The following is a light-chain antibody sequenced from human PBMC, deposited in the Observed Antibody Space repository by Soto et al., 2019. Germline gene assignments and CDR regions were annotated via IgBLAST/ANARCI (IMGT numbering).Light chain of an antibody. J-gene: IGKJ4*01. CDR3: QQYNSFSLT. Sequence: DIQMTQSPSTLSASVGVRVTITSRASQCINTWVTWYQQKPWKAPKLLIYKTSDLESGVPARFSGSGSGTEFSHNISSLKADELATYYCQQYNSFSLTFGGGTRVEVK. CDR1: QCINTW. CDR2: KTS. V-gene: IGKV1-5*03.